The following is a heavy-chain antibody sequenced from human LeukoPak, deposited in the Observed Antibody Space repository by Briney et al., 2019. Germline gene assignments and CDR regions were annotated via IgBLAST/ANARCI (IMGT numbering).Heavy chain of an antibody. Sequence: SETLSLTCAVYGGSFSGYYWSWIRQPPGKGLEWIGEINHSGSTNYNPSLKSRVTISVDTSKNQFSLKLSSVTAADTAVYYCAGDGVLNGEYWGQGTLVTVSS. CDR2: INHSGST. J-gene: IGHJ4*02. CDR3: AGDGVLNGEY. CDR1: GGSFSGYY. V-gene: IGHV4-34*01. D-gene: IGHD7-27*01.